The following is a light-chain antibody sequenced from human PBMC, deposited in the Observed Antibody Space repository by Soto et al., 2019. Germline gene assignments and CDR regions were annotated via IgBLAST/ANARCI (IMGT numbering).Light chain of an antibody. J-gene: IGKJ3*01. CDR2: DAS. Sequence: EIVLTQSPATLSLSPGERATLSCRASQSVSSYLAWYQQKPGQAPRLLIYDASNRATGIPARFSGSGSGKDFTLTISSLEPEDFAVYYRQQRSNWPQAFTCGPGTKVDIE. CDR1: QSVSSY. V-gene: IGKV3-11*01. CDR3: QQRSNWPQAFT.